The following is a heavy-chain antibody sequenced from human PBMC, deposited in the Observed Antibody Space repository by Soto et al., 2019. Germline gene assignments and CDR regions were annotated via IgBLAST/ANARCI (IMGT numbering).Heavy chain of an antibody. Sequence: QVQLVQSGPEVKMPGASVNVSCKASGYTFTSYGINWVRQAPGQGLEWMGRVSTYNGNTKYAQKFQGRVTMTTDTSTTTVYMHLRSLRSDDTAVYYCARERGLTASTLFGYWGQGTVLTVS. CDR2: VSTYNGNT. CDR3: ARERGLTASTLFGY. CDR1: GYTFTSYG. J-gene: IGHJ4*02. D-gene: IGHD3-10*02. V-gene: IGHV1-18*01.